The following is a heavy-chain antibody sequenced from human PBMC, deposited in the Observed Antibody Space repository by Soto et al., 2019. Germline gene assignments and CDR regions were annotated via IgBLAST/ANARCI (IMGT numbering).Heavy chain of an antibody. CDR3: ARGTRDGRPSYYYYGMDV. V-gene: IGHV1-18*04. CDR2: ISAFNADT. J-gene: IGHJ6*02. CDR1: GYTFTSYG. D-gene: IGHD2-15*01. Sequence: GASVKVSCKASGYTFTSYGISWVRQAPGQGLEWMGWISAFNADTNYAQRLRGRVTMTTDTSTSTAYMELRSLRSDDTAVYYCARGTRDGRPSYYYYGMDVWGQGTTVTVSS.